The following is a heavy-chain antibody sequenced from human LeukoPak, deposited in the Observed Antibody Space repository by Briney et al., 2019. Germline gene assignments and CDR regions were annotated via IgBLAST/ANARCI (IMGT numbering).Heavy chain of an antibody. CDR3: ARDLMVYAINYYYGMDV. V-gene: IGHV7-4-1*02. CDR2: ITTNTGNP. D-gene: IGHD2-8*01. J-gene: IGHJ6*02. Sequence: ASVKVSCKASGYTFTRYAMNWVRQAPGQGLEWMGWITTNTGNPTYAQGFTGRFVFSLDTSVSTAYLQISSLKAEDTAVYYCARDLMVYAINYYYGMDVWGQGTTVTVSS. CDR1: GYTFTRYA.